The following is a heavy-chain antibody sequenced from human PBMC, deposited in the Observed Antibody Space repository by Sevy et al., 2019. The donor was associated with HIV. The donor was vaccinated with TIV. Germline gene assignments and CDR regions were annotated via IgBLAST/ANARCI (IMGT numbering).Heavy chain of an antibody. CDR3: AKDLGATITTYYFDY. V-gene: IGHV3-23*01. J-gene: IGHJ4*02. CDR1: GFTFSSYA. D-gene: IGHD5-12*01. Sequence: GGSLRLSCAASGFTFSSYAMSWVRQAPGKGLEWVSAISGSGGSTYYADSVKGRFTISRDNSKNTLYLQMNSLRAEDTAVYYCAKDLGATITTYYFDYWGQGTLFTVSS. CDR2: ISGSGGST.